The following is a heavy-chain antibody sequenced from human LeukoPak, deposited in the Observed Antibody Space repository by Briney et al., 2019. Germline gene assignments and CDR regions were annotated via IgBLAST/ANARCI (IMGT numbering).Heavy chain of an antibody. CDR2: ITAYNDNT. D-gene: IGHD1-1*01. V-gene: IGHV1-18*01. Sequence: ASVKVSCKASGYTFTSYGISWVRQAPGQGLEWMGWITAYNDNTYYAQKLQGRVTMTTDTSTSTAYMELRSLRSDDTAVYYCARFTENLPERGIDYWGQGTLVTVSP. CDR3: ARFTENLPERGIDY. CDR1: GYTFTSYG. J-gene: IGHJ4*02.